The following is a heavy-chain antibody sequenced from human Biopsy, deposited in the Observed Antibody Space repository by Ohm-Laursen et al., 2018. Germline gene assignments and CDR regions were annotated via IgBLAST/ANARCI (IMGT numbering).Heavy chain of an antibody. V-gene: IGHV3-23*01. Sequence: SLRLSCAASGFTFSSYAMGWVRQAPGKGLEWVSAITSSGDFTYYSDSVKGRFTISRDSSKNTLHLQMSSLRAEDTAVYYCAKDQGYYYDRSVYYYFDYWGQGTLVTVSS. CDR3: AKDQGYYYDRSVYYYFDY. CDR1: GFTFSSYA. D-gene: IGHD3-22*01. J-gene: IGHJ4*02. CDR2: ITSSGDFT.